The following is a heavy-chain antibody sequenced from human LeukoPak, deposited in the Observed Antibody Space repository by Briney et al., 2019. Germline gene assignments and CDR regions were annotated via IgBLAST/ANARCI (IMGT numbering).Heavy chain of an antibody. CDR2: MNPNSGNT. Sequence: ASVTVSYMPSGYTFITYEINWVRQATGQGLEWMGWMNPNSGNTGYAQKFQGRVTMTRNTSISTAYMELSSLRSEDTAVYYCARVIVTGDAFDIWGQGTMVTVSS. CDR3: ARVIVTGDAFDI. V-gene: IGHV1-8*01. CDR1: GYTFITYE. D-gene: IGHD2-21*02. J-gene: IGHJ3*02.